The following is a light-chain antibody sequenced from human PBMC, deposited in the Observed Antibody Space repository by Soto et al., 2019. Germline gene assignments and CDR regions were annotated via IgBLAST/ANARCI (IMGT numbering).Light chain of an antibody. CDR1: QSVSSTY. V-gene: IGKV3-20*01. CDR2: GAS. J-gene: IGKJ1*01. Sequence: EIVLTQSPGTLSLSPGERATLSCRASQSVSSTYFAWYQQRFGQAPRLLIYGASTRATGISDRFSGSGSGTDFTLTISRLEPEDFAVYYCQQYGSSSWTFGQGTKVDIK. CDR3: QQYGSSSWT.